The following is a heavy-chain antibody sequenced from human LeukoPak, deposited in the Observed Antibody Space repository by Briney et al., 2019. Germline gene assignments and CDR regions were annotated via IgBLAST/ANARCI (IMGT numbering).Heavy chain of an antibody. CDR3: ARDQSPSGAGNSNFDY. J-gene: IGHJ4*02. Sequence: ASVKVSCKASGYTFTSYYMHWVRQAPGQGLEWMGIINPSGGSTSYAQKFQGRVTMTRDMSTSTVYMELSSLRSEDTAVYYCARDQSPSGAGNSNFDYWGQGTLVTVSS. CDR2: INPSGGST. CDR1: GYTFTSYY. V-gene: IGHV1-46*01. D-gene: IGHD4-23*01.